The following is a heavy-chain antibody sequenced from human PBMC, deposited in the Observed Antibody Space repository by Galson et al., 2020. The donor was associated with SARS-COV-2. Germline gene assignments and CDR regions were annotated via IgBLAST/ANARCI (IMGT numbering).Heavy chain of an antibody. J-gene: IGHJ6*02. CDR1: GYTFTSYA. CDR3: ARDLVVPAADTYYYYGMDV. Sequence: ASVKVSCKASGYTFTSYAMNWVRQAPGHGLEWMGWINTNTGNPTYAQGFTGRFAFSLDTSVSTAYLQISSLKAEDTAVYYCARDLVVPAADTYYYYGMDVWGQGTTVTVSS. CDR2: INTNTGNP. V-gene: IGHV7-4-1*02. D-gene: IGHD2-2*01.